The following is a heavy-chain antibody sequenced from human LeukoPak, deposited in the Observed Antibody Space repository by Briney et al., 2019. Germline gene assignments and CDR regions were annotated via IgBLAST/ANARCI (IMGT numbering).Heavy chain of an antibody. D-gene: IGHD6-13*01. Sequence: GRSLRLSCAASGFTFSSYAMHWVRQAPGKGLGWVAVISYDGSNKYYADSVKGRFTISRDNSKNTLYLQMNSLRAEDTAVYYCARGSRRAAAGTSFDYWGQGTLVTVSS. J-gene: IGHJ4*02. CDR2: ISYDGSNK. CDR1: GFTFSSYA. V-gene: IGHV3-30-3*01. CDR3: ARGSRRAAAGTSFDY.